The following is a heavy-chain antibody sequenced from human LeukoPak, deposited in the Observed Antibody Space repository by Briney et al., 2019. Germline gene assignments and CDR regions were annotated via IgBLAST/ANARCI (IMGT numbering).Heavy chain of an antibody. CDR3: ARYPFDGYNYYFDY. J-gene: IGHJ4*02. Sequence: SETLSLTCTVSGASISSYYWSWIRQPPGKGLEWIGFIYYSGSSNYNPSLKIRVTISVDTSKNHFSLKLSSVTAADTAVYYCARYPFDGYNYYFDYWGQGTLVTVSS. V-gene: IGHV4-59*01. D-gene: IGHD5-24*01. CDR2: IYYSGSS. CDR1: GASISSYY.